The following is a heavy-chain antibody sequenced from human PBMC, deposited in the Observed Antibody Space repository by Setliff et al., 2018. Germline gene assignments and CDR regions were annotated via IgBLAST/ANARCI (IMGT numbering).Heavy chain of an antibody. CDR2: IYWNDDK. V-gene: IGHV2-5*01. CDR3: ARMDSSGYGGAFDI. CDR1: GFSLSTDGVS. J-gene: IGHJ3*02. Sequence: SGPTLVNPTQTLTLTCTFSGFSLSTDGVSVGWIRQPPGKALEWLALIYWNDDKDYSPSLKSRLTITKDTSKNQVVLTMTNMDPVDTATYYCARMDSSGYGGAFDIWGQGTMVTVSS. D-gene: IGHD3-22*01.